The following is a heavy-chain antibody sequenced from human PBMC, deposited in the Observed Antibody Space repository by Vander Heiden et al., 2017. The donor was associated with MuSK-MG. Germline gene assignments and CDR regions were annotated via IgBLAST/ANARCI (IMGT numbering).Heavy chain of an antibody. J-gene: IGHJ4*02. D-gene: IGHD3-16*01. V-gene: IGHV3-49*04. CDR1: GFTFGDYA. CDR3: TRVATPTYYFDY. CDR2: IRSKAYGGTT. Sequence: EVQLVESGGGLVQPGRSLRLSCTASGFTFGDYAMSWVRQAPGKGLEWVGFIRSKAYGGTTEYAASVKGRFTISRDDSKSIAYLQMNSLKTEDTAVYYCTRVATPTYYFDYWGQGTLVTVSS.